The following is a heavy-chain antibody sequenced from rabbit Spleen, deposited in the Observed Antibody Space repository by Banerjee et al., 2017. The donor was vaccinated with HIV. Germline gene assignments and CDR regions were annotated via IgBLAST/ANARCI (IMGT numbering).Heavy chain of an antibody. CDR3: ARAWTTSSGYLGYFNL. V-gene: IGHV1S45*01. Sequence: QEQLVESGGGLVKPEGSLTLTCTASGFSFSRSYYMCWVRQAPGKGLEWSACIDGGSSGYTYYASWAKGRFTISKTSSTTVTLQMTSLTAADTATYFCARAWTTSSGYLGYFNLWGPGTLVTVS. J-gene: IGHJ4*01. CDR1: GFSFSRSYY. CDR2: IDGGSSGYT. D-gene: IGHD1-1*01.